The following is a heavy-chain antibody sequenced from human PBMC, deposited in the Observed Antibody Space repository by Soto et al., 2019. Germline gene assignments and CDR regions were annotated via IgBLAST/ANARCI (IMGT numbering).Heavy chain of an antibody. Sequence: SETLSLTCTVSGGSIGGSTYYWGWIRQPPGKGLEWIGYVYYDGHTDYNPSLESRVTIAVDTSKNQFSLRLTSVTAADTAVYYCARDLWGYCGADCYPLDVWGQGTTVTVSS. J-gene: IGHJ6*02. CDR1: GGSIGGSTYY. CDR3: ARDLWGYCGADCYPLDV. D-gene: IGHD2-21*02. CDR2: VYYDGHT. V-gene: IGHV4-61*01.